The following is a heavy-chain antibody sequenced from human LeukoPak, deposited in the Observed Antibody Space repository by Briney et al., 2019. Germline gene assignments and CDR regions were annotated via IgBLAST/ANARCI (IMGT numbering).Heavy chain of an antibody. V-gene: IGHV3-48*01. J-gene: IGHJ4*02. CDR3: ARGAYYYED. CDR1: GFTFSSHS. D-gene: IGHD3-22*01. CDR2: VSSSSSTI. Sequence: GGSLRLSCAASGFTFSSHSMNWVRQAPGKGLEWVSYVSSSSSTIYYADSVKGRFTISRDNAKNSLYLQMNSLRAEDTAVYYCARGAYYYEDWGQGTLVTVSS.